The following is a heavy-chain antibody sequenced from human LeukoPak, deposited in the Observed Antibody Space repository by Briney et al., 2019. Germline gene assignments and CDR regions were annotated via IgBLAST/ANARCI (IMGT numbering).Heavy chain of an antibody. Sequence: GGSLRLSCAASGFTVSNNYMSWVRQAPGKGLEWVSVIYSGDNTNYADSVKGRFTISRDNSKNTVYLQMNSLRAEDTAVYFCARASGDFWGQGTLVTASS. CDR2: IYSGDNT. CDR1: GFTVSNNY. J-gene: IGHJ4*02. V-gene: IGHV3-53*01. CDR3: ARASGDF.